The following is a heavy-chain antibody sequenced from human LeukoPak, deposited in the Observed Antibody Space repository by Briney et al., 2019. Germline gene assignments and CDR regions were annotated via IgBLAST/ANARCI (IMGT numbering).Heavy chain of an antibody. CDR1: GFTFSSFG. CDR3: ASSMAYNCLDY. D-gene: IGHD5-24*01. Sequence: GRSLRLSCAASGFTFSSFGMHWVRQAPGKGLEWVAVIWNDGSNNYYADSVKGRFTISRDNAKNTLYLQMNSLRPEDTAVYYCASSMAYNCLDYWGQGTLVTVSS. J-gene: IGHJ4*02. CDR2: IWNDGSNN. V-gene: IGHV3-33*01.